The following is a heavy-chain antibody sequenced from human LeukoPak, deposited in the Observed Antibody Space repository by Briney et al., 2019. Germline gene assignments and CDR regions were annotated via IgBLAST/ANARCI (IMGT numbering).Heavy chain of an antibody. J-gene: IGHJ4*02. Sequence: SVKVSCKASGGTFSSYAISWVRQAPGQGLEWMGRIIPILGIANYAQKFQGRVTITADKSTSTAYMELSSLRSEDTAVYYCARDQRGYGSGSYLIGWGQGTLVTVSS. CDR3: ARDQRGYGSGSYLIG. CDR1: GGTFSSYA. V-gene: IGHV1-69*04. D-gene: IGHD3-10*01. CDR2: IIPILGIA.